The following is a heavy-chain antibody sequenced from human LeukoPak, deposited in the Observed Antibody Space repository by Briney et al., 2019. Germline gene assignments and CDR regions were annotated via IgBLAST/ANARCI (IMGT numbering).Heavy chain of an antibody. CDR2: IWYDGSNK. CDR1: GFTFSSYS. CDR3: ARARRTYNWFDP. Sequence: GALRLSCAASGFTFSSYSMHWVRQAPGKGLEWVAVIWYDGSNKYYADSVKGRFTISRDNSKNTLYLQMNSLRAEDTAVYYCARARRTYNWFDPWGQGTLVTVSS. V-gene: IGHV3-33*01. J-gene: IGHJ5*02.